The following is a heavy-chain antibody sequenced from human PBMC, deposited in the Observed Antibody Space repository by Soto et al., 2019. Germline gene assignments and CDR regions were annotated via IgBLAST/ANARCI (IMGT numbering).Heavy chain of an antibody. D-gene: IGHD5-18*01. V-gene: IGHV3-23*01. CDR1: GFTFSSYA. CDR3: AKGSPDTGGYYYYRMDV. Sequence: WGSLRLSCAASGFTFSSYAIVFFRQSPGKWLDWVSVISGSGGITYSADSVKGRFTISRDNSKNILYLQMNSLRAEDTAVYYCAKGSPDTGGYYYYRMDVWGQGTAVTVSS. CDR2: ISGSGGIT. J-gene: IGHJ6*02.